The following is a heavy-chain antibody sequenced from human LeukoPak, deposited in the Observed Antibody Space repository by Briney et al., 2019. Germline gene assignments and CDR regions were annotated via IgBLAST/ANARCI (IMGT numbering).Heavy chain of an antibody. CDR2: ISWNSGSI. Sequence: PGGSLRLSCAASGFTFDDYAMHWVRQAPGKGLEWVSGISWNSGSIGYADSVKGRFTISRDNAKNSLYLQMNSLRAEDTALYYCAPLKSPEQWGQGTLVTVSS. V-gene: IGHV3-9*01. D-gene: IGHD6-13*01. CDR1: GFTFDDYA. J-gene: IGHJ4*02. CDR3: APLKSPEQ.